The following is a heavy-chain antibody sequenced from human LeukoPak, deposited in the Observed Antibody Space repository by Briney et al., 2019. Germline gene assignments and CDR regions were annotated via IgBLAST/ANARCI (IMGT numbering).Heavy chain of an antibody. J-gene: IGHJ4*02. CDR1: GFTFSSHG. CDR3: AKRHSSSWYF. D-gene: IGHD6-13*01. V-gene: IGHV3-21*04. Sequence: GGSLRLSCGASGFTFSSHGMNWVRQAPGKGLEWVSFISSSGSYIYYADSVKGRFTISRDNSKNTLYLQMNSLRAEDTAVYYCAKRHSSSWYFWGQGTLVTVSS. CDR2: ISSSGSYI.